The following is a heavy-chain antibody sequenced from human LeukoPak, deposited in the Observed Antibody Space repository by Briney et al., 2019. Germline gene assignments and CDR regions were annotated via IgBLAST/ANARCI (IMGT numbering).Heavy chain of an antibody. CDR2: IYHSGTT. J-gene: IGHJ5*02. CDR3: ARAVLDNENYYVWFDL. V-gene: IGHV4-30-2*06. Sequence: PSQTLSLTCDVSGDSISSGGYCWTWIRQLPGKGLEWIGYIYHSGTTYYNPSLKSRVTMSVDTSKNQFFLKVNSVTAADTAVYYCARAVLDNENYYVWFDLWGLGTLVTVSS. CDR1: GDSISSGGYC. D-gene: IGHD3-10*02.